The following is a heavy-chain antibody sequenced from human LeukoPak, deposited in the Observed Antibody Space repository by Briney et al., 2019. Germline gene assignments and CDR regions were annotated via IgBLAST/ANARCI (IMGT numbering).Heavy chain of an antibody. CDR2: IFSGGTT. CDR3: ARDSPGYGGYSY. V-gene: IGHV3-53*01. CDR1: GFTVSSNY. J-gene: IGHJ4*02. D-gene: IGHD5-12*01. Sequence: GGSLRLSSAASGFTVSSNYMSWVRQAPGKGLEWVSVIFSGGTTYYADSVKGRFTISRHNSENTLYLQMNSLRAGDTAVYYCARDSPGYGGYSYWGQGTLVTVSS.